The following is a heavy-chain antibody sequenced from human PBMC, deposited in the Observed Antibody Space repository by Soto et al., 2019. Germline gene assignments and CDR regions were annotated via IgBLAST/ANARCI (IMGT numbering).Heavy chain of an antibody. D-gene: IGHD2-15*01. CDR3: SRQGVANSYYYYMDV. J-gene: IGHJ6*03. CDR1: GVTFGDYA. CDR2: IRNKAYGGTT. V-gene: IGHV3-49*03. Sequence: GGSLRLACTASGVTFGDYAMSWFRQAPGKGLEWVGFIRNKAYGGTTEYAASVKGRFTISSDDSKSIVYLQMNSLKAEDTAVYYCSRQGVANSYYYYMDVWGKGTTVTVSS.